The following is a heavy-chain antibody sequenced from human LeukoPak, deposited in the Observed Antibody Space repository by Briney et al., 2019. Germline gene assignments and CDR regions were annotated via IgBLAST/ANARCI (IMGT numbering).Heavy chain of an antibody. D-gene: IGHD6-19*01. CDR1: GASISSNY. CDR3: AKYGGSGWAIDY. J-gene: IGHJ4*02. V-gene: IGHV4-59*08. Sequence: PSETLSLTCTVSGASISSNYWTWIRQPPGKGLEYIGYIYYTGGTNYNPSLKSRVTISVDTSKNQSSLKLSSVTAADTAVYFCAKYGGSGWAIDYWGQGTLVTVSS. CDR2: IYYTGGT.